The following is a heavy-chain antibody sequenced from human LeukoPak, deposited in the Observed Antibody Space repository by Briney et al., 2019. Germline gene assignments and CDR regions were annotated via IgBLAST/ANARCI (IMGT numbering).Heavy chain of an antibody. CDR1: GGSINSYY. CDR2: IYYSGST. J-gene: IGHJ4*02. CDR3: ARVTGYVIEDNFDY. D-gene: IGHD2-15*01. Sequence: SETLSLTCTVSGGSINSYYWSWIRQPPGKGLEWIGYIYYSGSTNYNPSLKSRVTISVDTSKNQFSLKLRSVTAADTAVYYCARVTGYVIEDNFDYWGQGTLVTVSS. V-gene: IGHV4-59*01.